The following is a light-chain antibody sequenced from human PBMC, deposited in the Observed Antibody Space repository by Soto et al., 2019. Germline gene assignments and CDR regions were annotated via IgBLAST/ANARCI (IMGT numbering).Light chain of an antibody. CDR2: KAS. J-gene: IGKJ1*01. Sequence: DIQMTQSPSTVSASVGDRVTITCRASQSISSWLAWYQQKPGKAPKLLIYKASNLESGVPSRFSGSGSVTEFTLTITSLQPDDFAIYYCQQYYSYSATFGQGTKVDIK. CDR1: QSISSW. CDR3: QQYYSYSAT. V-gene: IGKV1-5*03.